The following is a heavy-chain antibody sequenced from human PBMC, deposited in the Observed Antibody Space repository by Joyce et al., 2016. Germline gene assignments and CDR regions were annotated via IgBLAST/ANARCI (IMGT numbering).Heavy chain of an antibody. CDR2: INQDGSEK. D-gene: IGHD5-18*01. V-gene: IGHV3-7*01. CDR3: AREARMQLTYYYFGLDV. J-gene: IGHJ6*02. CDR1: GFMFSSYW. Sequence: EVQLVESGGRLVQPGGSLRLSCAASGFMFSSYWMIWVRQAPGKGLEWVANINQDGSEKNYVGSVKGRFTISRDNDKKSLYLQMNSLRAEDTAVYYCAREARMQLTYYYFGLDVWGQGTTVVVSS.